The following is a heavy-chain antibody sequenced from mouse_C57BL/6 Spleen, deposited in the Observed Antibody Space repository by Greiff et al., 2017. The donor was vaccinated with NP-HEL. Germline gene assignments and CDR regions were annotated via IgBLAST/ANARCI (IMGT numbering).Heavy chain of an antibody. D-gene: IGHD1-1*01. CDR1: GYTFTDYN. Sequence: EVQLQQSGPELVKPGASVKIPCKASGYTFTDYNMDWVKQSHGKSLEWIGDINPNNGGTIYNQKFKGKATLTVDKSSSTAYMELRSLTSEDTAVYYCARTFYYGCAMDYWGQGTSVTVAS. CDR3: ARTFYYGCAMDY. J-gene: IGHJ4*01. V-gene: IGHV1-18*01. CDR2: INPNNGGT.